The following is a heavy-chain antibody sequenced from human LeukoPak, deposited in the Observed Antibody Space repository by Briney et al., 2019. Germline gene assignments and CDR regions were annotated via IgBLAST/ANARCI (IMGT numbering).Heavy chain of an antibody. J-gene: IGHJ3*01. CDR1: GGTFSSYA. V-gene: IGHV1-69*13. D-gene: IGHD1-26*01. Sequence: SVKVSCKASGGTFSSYAIRWVRQAPGQGLEWMGGIIPIFGTANYAQKFQGRVTITADESTSTAYMKLSSLRSEDTAVYYCAXXXSYLDXXXXWXXXXMVTVSS. CDR3: AXXXSYLDXXXX. CDR2: IIPIFGTA.